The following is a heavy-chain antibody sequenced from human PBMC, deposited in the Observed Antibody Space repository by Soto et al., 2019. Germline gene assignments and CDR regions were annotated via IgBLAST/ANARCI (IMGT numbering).Heavy chain of an antibody. CDR1: GGSIGSYY. CDR2: IYYSGST. J-gene: IGHJ4*02. D-gene: IGHD3-22*01. CDR3: ARVTDYYDSSGYPTQNFDY. Sequence: SETLSLTCTVSGGSIGSYYWSWIRQPPGKGLEWIGYIYYSGSTNYNPSLKSRVTISVDTSKNQFSLKLSSVTAADTAVYYCARVTDYYDSSGYPTQNFDYWGQGTLVTVS. V-gene: IGHV4-59*01.